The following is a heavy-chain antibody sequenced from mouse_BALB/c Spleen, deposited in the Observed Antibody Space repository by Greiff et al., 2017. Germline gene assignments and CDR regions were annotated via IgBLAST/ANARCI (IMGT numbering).Heavy chain of an antibody. CDR1: GFTFSSYA. CDR2: ISSGGST. Sequence: EVQLVESGGGLVKPGGSLKLSCAASGFTFSSYAMSWVRQTPEKRLEWVASISSGGSTYYPDSVKGRFTISRDNARNILYLQMSSLRSEDTAMYYCARHNYGNYPWFAYWGQGTLVTVSA. CDR3: ARHNYGNYPWFAY. D-gene: IGHD2-1*01. V-gene: IGHV5-6-5*01. J-gene: IGHJ3*01.